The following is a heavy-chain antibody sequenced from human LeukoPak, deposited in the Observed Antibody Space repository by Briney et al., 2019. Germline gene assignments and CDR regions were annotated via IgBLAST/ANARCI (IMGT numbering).Heavy chain of an antibody. CDR1: GFTISSYA. CDR2: ISSNGGST. J-gene: IGHJ6*02. V-gene: IGHV3-64*01. D-gene: IGHD6-19*01. CDR3: ATRGGTSAEAGGYYGMDV. Sequence: PGGSLRLSCAASGFTISSYAMHWVRQAPGKGLEYVSAISSNGGSTYYANSVKGRFTISRDNSKNTLYLQMGSLRAVDMAVYYCATRGGTSAEAGGYYGMDVWGQGTTVTVSS.